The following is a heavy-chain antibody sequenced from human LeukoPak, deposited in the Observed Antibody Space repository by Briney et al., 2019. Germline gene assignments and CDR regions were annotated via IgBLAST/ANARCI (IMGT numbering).Heavy chain of an antibody. Sequence: GGSLRLSCAAPGFTVSSNYMSWVRQAPGKGLEWVSVIYSGGSTYYADSVKGRFTISRDNSKNTLYLQMNSLRAEDTAVYYCARFVGYCSSTSCYNLDYWGQGTLVTVSS. V-gene: IGHV3-53*01. D-gene: IGHD2-2*02. CDR2: IYSGGST. J-gene: IGHJ4*02. CDR3: ARFVGYCSSTSCYNLDY. CDR1: GFTVSSNY.